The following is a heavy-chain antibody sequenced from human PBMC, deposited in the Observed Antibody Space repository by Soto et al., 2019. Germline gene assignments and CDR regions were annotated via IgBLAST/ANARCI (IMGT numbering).Heavy chain of an antibody. CDR3: VRRQRDSGPNGDY. CDR1: GFSLSTSGEG. J-gene: IGHJ4*02. D-gene: IGHD3-10*01. CDR2: IYWHDDK. V-gene: IGHV2-5*01. Sequence: SGPTLVNPTQTLTLTCTFSGFSLSTSGEGVGWIRQPPGKALEWLALIYWHDDKRYSPSLSNRLTVTKDDSKNQVVLTMTDMEPVDTATYYCVRRQRDSGPNGDYWGQGILVTVSS.